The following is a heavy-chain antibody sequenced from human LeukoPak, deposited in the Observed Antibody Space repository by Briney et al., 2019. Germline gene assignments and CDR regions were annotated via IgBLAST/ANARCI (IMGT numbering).Heavy chain of an antibody. D-gene: IGHD3-10*01. J-gene: IGHJ6*02. V-gene: IGHV1-69*05. CDR2: IIPIFGTA. Sequence: ASVKVSCKASGGTFSSYAISWVRQAPGQGLEWMGGIIPIFGTANYAQKFQGRVTITTDESTSTAYMELSSLGSEDTAVYYCARTHYGSGGWENYYYGMDVWGQGTTVTVSS. CDR3: ARTHYGSGGWENYYYGMDV. CDR1: GGTFSSYA.